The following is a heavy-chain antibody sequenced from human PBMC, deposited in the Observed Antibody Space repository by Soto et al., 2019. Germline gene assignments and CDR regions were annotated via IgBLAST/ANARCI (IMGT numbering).Heavy chain of an antibody. D-gene: IGHD2-2*01. CDR1: GYQFTGSY. V-gene: IGHV1-2*02. J-gene: IGHJ4*02. Sequence: QVRLVQSGADVQRPGASMNISCQASGYQFTGSYLNWVRRAPGHGLQWMGMINPDTGSTTYAETFQERFTMTTDKSAGTVFLGLGRLTSDDTATYYCARQYCSGTSCYWYFDFWGQGTFVSVSS. CDR2: INPDTGST. CDR3: ARQYCSGTSCYWYFDF.